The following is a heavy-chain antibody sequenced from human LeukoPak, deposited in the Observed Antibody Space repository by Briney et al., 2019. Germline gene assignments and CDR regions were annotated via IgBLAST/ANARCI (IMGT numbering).Heavy chain of an antibody. D-gene: IGHD3-22*01. Sequence: ASVKVSCKASGYTFTGYYMHWVRQAPGQGLEWMGWINPNSGGTNYAQKFQGRVTMTRDTSISTAYMELSRLRSDDTAVYYCASIGPYYYDGSGFLDAFDIWGQGTMVTVSS. V-gene: IGHV1-2*02. CDR2: INPNSGGT. CDR3: ASIGPYYYDGSGFLDAFDI. J-gene: IGHJ3*02. CDR1: GYTFTGYY.